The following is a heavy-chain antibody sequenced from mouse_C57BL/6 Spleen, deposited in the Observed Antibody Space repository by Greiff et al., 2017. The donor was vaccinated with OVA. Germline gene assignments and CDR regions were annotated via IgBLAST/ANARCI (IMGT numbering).Heavy chain of an antibody. CDR1: GYTFTDYN. Sequence: VQLQQSGPELVKPGASVKIPCKASGYTFTDYNMDWVKQSHGKSLEWIGDINPNNGGTIYNQKFKGKATLTVDKSASTAYMELRSLTSEDTAVYYCARNYDGSSHLWYFDVWGTGTTVTVSS. CDR2: INPNNGGT. J-gene: IGHJ1*03. D-gene: IGHD1-1*01. CDR3: ARNYDGSSHLWYFDV. V-gene: IGHV1-18*01.